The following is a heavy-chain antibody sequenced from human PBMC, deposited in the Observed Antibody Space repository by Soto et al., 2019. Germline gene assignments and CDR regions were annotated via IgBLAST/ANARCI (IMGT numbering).Heavy chain of an antibody. D-gene: IGHD3-3*01. CDR2: TYYRSKWYN. CDR1: GDSVSSNSAA. J-gene: IGHJ4*02. Sequence: PSQTSLTCAISGDSVSSNSAAWNWIRQSPSRGLEWLGRTYYRSKWYNDYAVSVKSRITINPDTSKSQFSLQLNSVTPEDTAVYYCARSHRIFGVVGYWGQGTLVTVSS. CDR3: ARSHRIFGVVGY. V-gene: IGHV6-1*01.